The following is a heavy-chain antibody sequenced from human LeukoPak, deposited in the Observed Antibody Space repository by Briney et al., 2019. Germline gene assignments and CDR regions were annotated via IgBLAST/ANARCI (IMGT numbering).Heavy chain of an antibody. V-gene: IGHV5-51*01. Sequence: KVSCKASGCTFTSYWIGWVRQMPGKGLEWMGIIYPGDSDTRYSPSFQGQVTISADKSISTAYLQWSSLKASDTAMYYCARQPIDSGSYSHWGQGTLVTVSS. CDR1: GCTFTSYW. J-gene: IGHJ4*02. CDR3: ARQPIDSGSYSH. CDR2: IYPGDSDT. D-gene: IGHD1-26*01.